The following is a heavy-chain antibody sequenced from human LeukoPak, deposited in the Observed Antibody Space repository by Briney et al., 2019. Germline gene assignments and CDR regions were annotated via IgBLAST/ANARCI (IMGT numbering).Heavy chain of an antibody. CDR3: ARATAAAGFSADY. D-gene: IGHD6-13*01. Sequence: SETLSLTCAVYGGSFSGYYWSWIRQPPGKGLEWIGEINHSGSTNYNPSLKSRVTISVDTSKNQFSLKLSSVTAADTAVYYCARATAAAGFSADYRGQGTLVTVSS. CDR2: INHSGST. V-gene: IGHV4-34*01. J-gene: IGHJ4*02. CDR1: GGSFSGYY.